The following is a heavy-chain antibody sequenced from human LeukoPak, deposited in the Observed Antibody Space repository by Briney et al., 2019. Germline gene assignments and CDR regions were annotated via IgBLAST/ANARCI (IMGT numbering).Heavy chain of an antibody. CDR3: ARGAHYHDSSEGYDY. V-gene: IGHV1-2*02. CDR1: GYTFTGYY. J-gene: IGHJ4*02. Sequence: ASVKVSCKASGYTFTGYYMHWVRQAPGQGLEWMGWINPNSGGTNYAQKFQGRVTMTRDTSISTAYMELSRLRSDDTVLYYCARGAHYHDSSEGYDYWGQGTLVTVSS. CDR2: INPNSGGT. D-gene: IGHD3-22*01.